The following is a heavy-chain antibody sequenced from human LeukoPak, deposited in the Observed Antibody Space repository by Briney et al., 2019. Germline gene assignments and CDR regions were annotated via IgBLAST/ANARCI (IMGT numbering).Heavy chain of an antibody. CDR3: TRDWGMILD. Sequence: PGESLRLSCEVSGFTFSSYWMSWVRQAPGKGLELVANIKQDGSEKYYVDSVEGRFTISRDNAKNSLYLQMNSLRAEDTAVYYCTRDWGMILDWGQGTLVTVSS. CDR2: IKQDGSEK. CDR1: GFTFSSYW. V-gene: IGHV3-7*01. D-gene: IGHD3-16*01. J-gene: IGHJ4*02.